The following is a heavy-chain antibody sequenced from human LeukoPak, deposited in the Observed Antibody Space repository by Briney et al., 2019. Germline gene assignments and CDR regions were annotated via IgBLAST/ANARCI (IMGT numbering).Heavy chain of an antibody. CDR1: GGSFSGYY. CDR2: INHSGST. V-gene: IGHV4-34*01. CDR3: ARHSSGIAVAGTKFDY. J-gene: IGHJ4*02. D-gene: IGHD6-19*01. Sequence: SETLSLTCAVYGGSFSGYYWSWIRQPPGKGLEWIGEINHSGSTNYNPSLESRVTISVDTSKNQFSLRLSSVTAADTALYYCARHSSGIAVAGTKFDYWGQGTLVTVSS.